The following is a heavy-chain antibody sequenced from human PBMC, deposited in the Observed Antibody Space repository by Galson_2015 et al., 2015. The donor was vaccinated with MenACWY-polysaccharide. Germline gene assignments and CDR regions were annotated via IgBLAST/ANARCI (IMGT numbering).Heavy chain of an antibody. CDR1: GYTFTSYD. CDR2: MNPNSGNT. CDR3: AREVEQHVSWFDP. D-gene: IGHD6-13*01. V-gene: IGHV1-8*01. J-gene: IGHJ5*02. Sequence: SVKVACKASGYTFTSYDINWVRQATGQGLAWMGWMNPNSGNTGYAQKFQGRVTMTRNTSISTAYMELSSLRSEDTAVYYCAREVEQHVSWFDPWGQGTLVTVSS.